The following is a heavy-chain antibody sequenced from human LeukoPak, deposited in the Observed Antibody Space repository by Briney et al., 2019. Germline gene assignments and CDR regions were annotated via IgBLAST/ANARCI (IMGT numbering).Heavy chain of an antibody. D-gene: IGHD3-22*01. Sequence: GGSPRLSCAASGFTFSSYAMHWVRQAPGKGLEWVAVISYDGSNKYYADSVKGRFTISRDNSKNTLYLQMNSLRAEDTAVYYCAREGVSSGFDPWGQGTLVTVSS. V-gene: IGHV3-30-3*01. J-gene: IGHJ5*02. CDR3: AREGVSSGFDP. CDR1: GFTFSSYA. CDR2: ISYDGSNK.